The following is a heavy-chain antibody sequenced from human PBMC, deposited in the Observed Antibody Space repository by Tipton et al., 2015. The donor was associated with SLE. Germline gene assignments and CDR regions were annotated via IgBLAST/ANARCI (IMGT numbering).Heavy chain of an antibody. D-gene: IGHD4-17*01. CDR3: ARDQTTTGTDAFDI. Sequence: TLSLTCTVSGGSISSSSYYWGWIRQPPGKGLEWIGSIYYSGSTYYNPSLKSRVTISVDTSKNQFSLKLSSVTAADTAVYYCARDQTTTGTDAFDIWGQGTMVTVSS. CDR1: GGSISSSSYY. CDR2: IYYSGST. V-gene: IGHV4-39*07. J-gene: IGHJ3*02.